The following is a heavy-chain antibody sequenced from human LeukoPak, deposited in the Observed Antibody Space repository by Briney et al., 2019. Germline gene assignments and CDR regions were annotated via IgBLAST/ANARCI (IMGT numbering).Heavy chain of an antibody. CDR1: GGSISSGDYY. J-gene: IGHJ5*02. CDR3: ARDRGSSGWFDP. D-gene: IGHD6-6*01. CDR2: IYYSGST. Sequence: KPSQTLSLTCTVSGGSISSGDYYWSWIRQLPGKGLEWIGYIYYSGSTYYNPSLKSRVTISVDTSKNQFSLKLSSVTAADTAVYYCARDRGSSGWFDPWGQGTLVTVSS. V-gene: IGHV4-30-4*08.